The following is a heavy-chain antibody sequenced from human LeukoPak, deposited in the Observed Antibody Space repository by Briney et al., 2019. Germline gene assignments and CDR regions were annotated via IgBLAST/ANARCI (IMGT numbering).Heavy chain of an antibody. Sequence: PGGSLRLSCAASGFTFSDYYMSWIRQAPGKGQEWVSYISSSGSTIYYADSVKGRFTISRDNAKNSLYLQMNSLRAEDTAVYYCARDLGAVAGIDSPCFDYWGQGTLVTVSS. CDR1: GFTFSDYY. J-gene: IGHJ4*02. V-gene: IGHV3-11*01. CDR2: ISSSGSTI. D-gene: IGHD6-19*01. CDR3: ARDLGAVAGIDSPCFDY.